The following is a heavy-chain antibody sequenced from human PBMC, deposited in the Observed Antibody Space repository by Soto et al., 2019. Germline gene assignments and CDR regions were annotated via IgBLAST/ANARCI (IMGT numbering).Heavy chain of an antibody. V-gene: IGHV1-58*02. J-gene: IGHJ6*02. Sequence: SVKVSCKASGFKFTSSAMQWVRQARGQRLEWIGWIVVGSGNTNYAQKFQERVTITRDMSTSTAYMELSSLRSEDTAVYYCAAGRNRITLIVWGQGTTVTVSS. CDR1: GFKFTSSA. CDR2: IVVGSGNT. CDR3: AAGRNRITLIV. D-gene: IGHD3-22*01.